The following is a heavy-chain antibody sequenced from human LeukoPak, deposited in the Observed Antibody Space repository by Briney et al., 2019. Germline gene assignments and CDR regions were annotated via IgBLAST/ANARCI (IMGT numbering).Heavy chain of an antibody. CDR3: AKDHAYYGDYGESGHY. CDR1: GFTFSSYG. CDR2: IRYDGSNK. D-gene: IGHD4-17*01. J-gene: IGHJ4*02. V-gene: IGHV3-30*02. Sequence: PGGSLRLSCAASGFTFSSYGMDWVRQAPGKGLEWVAFIRYDGSNKYYADSVKGRFTISRDNSKNTLYLQMNSLRAEDTAVYYCAKDHAYYGDYGESGHYWGQGTLVTVSS.